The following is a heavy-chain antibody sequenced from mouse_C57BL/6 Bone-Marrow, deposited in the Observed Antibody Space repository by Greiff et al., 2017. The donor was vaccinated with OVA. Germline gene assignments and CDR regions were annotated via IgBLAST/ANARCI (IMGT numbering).Heavy chain of an antibody. D-gene: IGHD1-1*01. CDR2: IYPRSGNT. J-gene: IGHJ3*01. V-gene: IGHV1-81*01. CDR3: AREVYYYGSRASWFAY. Sequence: VKLMESGAELARPGASVKLSCKASGYTFTSYGISWVKQRTGQGLEWIGEIYPRSGNTYYNEKFKGKATLTADKSSSTAYMELRSLTSEDSAVYFCAREVYYYGSRASWFAYWGQGTLVTVSA. CDR1: GYTFTSYG.